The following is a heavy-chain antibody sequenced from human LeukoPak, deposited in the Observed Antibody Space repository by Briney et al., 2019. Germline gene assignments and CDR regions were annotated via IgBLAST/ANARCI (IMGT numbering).Heavy chain of an antibody. Sequence: SETLSLTCTVSGGSISSSSYYWGWIRQPPGKGLEWIASIYYSGSTYYNPSLKSRVTISVDTSKNQFSLKLSSVTAADTAVYYCARDMGEYCSSTSCRPGGSFDFWGQGTMVTVSS. J-gene: IGHJ3*01. CDR2: IYYSGST. V-gene: IGHV4-39*07. CDR1: GGSISSSSYY. CDR3: ARDMGEYCSSTSCRPGGSFDF. D-gene: IGHD2-2*01.